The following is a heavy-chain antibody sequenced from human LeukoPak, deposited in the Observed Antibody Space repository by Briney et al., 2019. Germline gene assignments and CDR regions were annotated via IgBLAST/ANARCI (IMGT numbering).Heavy chain of an antibody. D-gene: IGHD1-14*01. J-gene: IGHJ4*02. CDR3: ARRRYYYFDY. CDR2: ISSSGSTI. Sequence: GGSLRLSCAASGFTFSSYEMNWVRQAPGKGLEWVSYISSSGSTIYYADSVKGRFTISRDNAKNSLYLQMNSLRAEDTAVYYCARRRYYYFDYWGQGTLVTVSS. CDR1: GFTFSSYE. V-gene: IGHV3-48*03.